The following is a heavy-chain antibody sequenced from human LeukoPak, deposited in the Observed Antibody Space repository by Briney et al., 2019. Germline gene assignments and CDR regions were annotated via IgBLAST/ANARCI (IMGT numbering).Heavy chain of an antibody. V-gene: IGHV3-7*01. D-gene: IGHD6-13*01. J-gene: IGHJ2*01. CDR3: ARVSAAGSGFLDL. CDR2: IKQDGSEK. Sequence: GGSPRLSCAASGFTLISYWMTWVRQAPGKGLEWVANIKQDGSEKYYVDSVKGRFTISRDNAKNSLYLQMNSLRVEDTAVYYCARVSAAGSGFLDLWGRGTLVLVSA. CDR1: GFTLISYW.